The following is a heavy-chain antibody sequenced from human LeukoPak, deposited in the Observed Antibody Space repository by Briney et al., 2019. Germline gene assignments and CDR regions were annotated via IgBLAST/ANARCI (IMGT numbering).Heavy chain of an antibody. Sequence: PGRSLRLSCTASGFTFGDYAMSWVRQAPGKGLERVGFIRSKAYGGTTEYAASVKGRFTISRDDSKSIAYLQMNSLKTEDTAVYYCTRDVVDPIGGGYNLYYFDYWGQGTLVTVSS. V-gene: IGHV3-49*04. CDR3: TRDVVDPIGGGYNLYYFDY. J-gene: IGHJ4*02. CDR2: IRSKAYGGTT. CDR1: GFTFGDYA. D-gene: IGHD5-24*01.